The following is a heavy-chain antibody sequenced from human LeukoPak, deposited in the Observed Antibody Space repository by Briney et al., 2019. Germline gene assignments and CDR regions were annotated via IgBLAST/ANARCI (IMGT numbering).Heavy chain of an antibody. CDR2: YYPGDSDT. V-gene: IGHV5-51*01. J-gene: IGHJ5*02. D-gene: IGHD6-19*01. CDR3: ARQGSSGWHHWFDP. CDR1: GSSFTSYW. Sequence: PGGSLKISCKGSGSSFTSYWIGWVRQMPGKGLGGMGIYYPGDSDTRYSPSFQGHVTISADKHISTSYRPWSRLQSSDTAMYYCARQGSSGWHHWFDPRVQGTLVTVSS.